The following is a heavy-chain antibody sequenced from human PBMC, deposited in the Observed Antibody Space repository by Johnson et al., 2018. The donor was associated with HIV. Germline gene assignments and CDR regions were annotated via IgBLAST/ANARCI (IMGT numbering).Heavy chain of an antibody. CDR2: IGTADDT. Sequence: VQLVESGGGLVQRGGSLRLSCAASGFTFKTWIRQAPGKGLAWVSPIGTADDTYYPGSVKGRFTISRENAKNSLYLQLNSLSAGDTAVYYCARGAMWG. J-gene: IGHJ1*01. CDR3: ARGAM. CDR1: GFTFKT. V-gene: IGHV3-13*01.